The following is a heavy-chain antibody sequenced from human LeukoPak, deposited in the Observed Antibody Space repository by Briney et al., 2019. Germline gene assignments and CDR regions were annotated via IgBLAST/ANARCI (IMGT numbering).Heavy chain of an antibody. CDR1: GFTFSNAR. CDR2: IKSKTGGGTT. CDR3: TPEPIVYSSSWYVDY. D-gene: IGHD6-13*01. V-gene: IGHV3-15*01. Sequence: GGSLRLSCAASGFTFSNARMSWVRQAPGKGLEWVGCIKSKTGGGTTDYAAPGKVRFTISREDSKNPPYLQMNRLKTEATAVYYCTPEPIVYSSSWYVDYWGQGNLVTVSS. J-gene: IGHJ4*02.